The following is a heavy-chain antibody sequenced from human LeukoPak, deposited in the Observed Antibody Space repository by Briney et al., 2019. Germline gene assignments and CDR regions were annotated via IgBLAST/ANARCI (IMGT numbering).Heavy chain of an antibody. CDR2: INHSGST. V-gene: IGHV4-34*01. CDR3: ARGQKGVAATTAFDP. Sequence: KPSETLSLTCTVSGGSISSYYWSWIRQPPGKGLEWIGEINHSGSTNYNPSLKSRVTISVDTSKNQFSLKLSSVTAADTAVYYCARGQKGVAATTAFDPWGQGTLVTVSS. D-gene: IGHD2-15*01. CDR1: GGSISSYY. J-gene: IGHJ5*02.